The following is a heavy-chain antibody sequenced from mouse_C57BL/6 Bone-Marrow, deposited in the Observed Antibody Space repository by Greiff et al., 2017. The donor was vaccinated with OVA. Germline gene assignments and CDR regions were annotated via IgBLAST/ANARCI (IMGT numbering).Heavy chain of an antibody. CDR2: INPSSGYT. CDR3: HNYYSISFDV. J-gene: IGHJ1*03. V-gene: IGHV1-4*01. Sequence: QVQLQQSGAELARPGASVKMSCKASGYTFTSYTMHWVKQRPGQGLEWIGYINPSSGYTKYNQKFKDKATLTADKSSSTAYMQLSSLTSEDSAVYYCHNYYSISFDVWGTGTTVTVSS. D-gene: IGHD1-1*01. CDR1: GYTFTSYT.